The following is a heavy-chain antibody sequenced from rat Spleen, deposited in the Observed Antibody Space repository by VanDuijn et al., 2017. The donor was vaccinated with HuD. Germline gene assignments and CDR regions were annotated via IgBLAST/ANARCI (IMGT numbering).Heavy chain of an antibody. Sequence: EVQLVESGGGLVQPGRSLKLSCAASGFTFSDFNMAWVRQAPKKGLEWVATINYDGSRTYYRDSVKGRFTISRDNAKSTLYLQLDSLRSEDTATYYCASPGSSGYFDFWGPGTMVTVSS. D-gene: IGHD5-1*01. CDR2: INYDGSRT. CDR1: GFTFSDFN. V-gene: IGHV5-7*01. J-gene: IGHJ1*01. CDR3: ASPGSSGYFDF.